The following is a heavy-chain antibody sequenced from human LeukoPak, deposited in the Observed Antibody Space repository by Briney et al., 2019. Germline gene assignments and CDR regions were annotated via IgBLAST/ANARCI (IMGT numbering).Heavy chain of an antibody. CDR3: TTESEKLPSFYELDC. V-gene: IGHV3-15*01. Sequence: GGSLRLSCAASGFTFSNAWMSWVRQAPGKGLEWVGRIKSKTDGGTTDYAAPVKGRFTISRDDSKTTLYLQMNSLKTEDTAVYYCTTESEKLPSFYELDCWGQGTLVTVSS. CDR1: GFTFSNAW. CDR2: IKSKTDGGTT. J-gene: IGHJ4*02. D-gene: IGHD3-16*01.